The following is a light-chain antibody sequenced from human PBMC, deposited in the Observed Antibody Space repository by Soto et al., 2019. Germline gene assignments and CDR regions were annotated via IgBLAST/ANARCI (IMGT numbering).Light chain of an antibody. CDR1: SSDVGGYNY. J-gene: IGLJ1*01. V-gene: IGLV2-11*01. CDR2: DVS. Sequence: QSALTQPRSVSGSPGQSVTISCTGTSSDVGGYNYISWYQHHPGKAPKVMIYDVSKRPSGVPDRFSGSKSGTTASLTISGLQAEDEADYYCCSYAGSYTVVFGAGTKLTVL. CDR3: CSYAGSYTVV.